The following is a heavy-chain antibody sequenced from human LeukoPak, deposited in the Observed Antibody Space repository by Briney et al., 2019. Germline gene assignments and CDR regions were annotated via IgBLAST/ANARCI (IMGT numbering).Heavy chain of an antibody. J-gene: IGHJ5*02. Sequence: SQTLSLTCAVSGGSISSGGYSWSWIRQPPGKGLEWIGYIYHSGSTYYNPSLKSRVTISVDRSKNQFSLKLSSVTAADTAVYYCARGIDFGLFDPWGQGTLVTVSS. CDR1: GGSISSGGYS. CDR2: IYHSGST. D-gene: IGHD3-3*01. CDR3: ARGIDFGLFDP. V-gene: IGHV4-30-2*01.